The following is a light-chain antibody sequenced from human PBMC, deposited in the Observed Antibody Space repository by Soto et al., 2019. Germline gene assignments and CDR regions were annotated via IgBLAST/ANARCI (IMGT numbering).Light chain of an antibody. V-gene: IGLV2-8*01. J-gene: IGLJ1*01. Sequence: QSVLPQPPSASGSPGQPVAISCPGTARDVGAYNYVAWYQQHPGKVPKLMIYEVSKRPSGVPDRFSGSKSGNTASLTVSGLQADDEADYYCSSYAGSDVFVFGTGTKVTVL. CDR2: EVS. CDR1: ARDVGAYNY. CDR3: SSYAGSDVFV.